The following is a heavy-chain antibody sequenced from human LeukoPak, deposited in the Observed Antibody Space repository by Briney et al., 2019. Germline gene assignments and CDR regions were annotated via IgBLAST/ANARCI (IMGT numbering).Heavy chain of an antibody. CDR2: IYYSGST. CDR1: GGSISSGGYY. CDR3: ARSPQGSHPNWGP. Sequence: PSQTLSLTCTVSGGSISSGGYYWSWIRHPPGKGLEWIGYIYYSGSTYYNPSLTSRVTISVDTSKNQFSLKLSSVTAADTAVYYCARSPQGSHPNWGPWGQGTLVTVSS. J-gene: IGHJ5*02. V-gene: IGHV4-31*03. D-gene: IGHD7-27*01.